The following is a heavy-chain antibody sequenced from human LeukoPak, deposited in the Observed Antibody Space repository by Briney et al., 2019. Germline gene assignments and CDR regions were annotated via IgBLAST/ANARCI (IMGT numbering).Heavy chain of an antibody. CDR1: GYSFTSYW. Sequence: GESLKISCKGSGYSFTSYWIGWVRQMPGKGLEWMGIIYPGDSDTRYSPSFQGQVTISADKSISTAYLQWSSLKASDTAMYHCARHPPGGYDFWSGYYDYWGQGTLVTVSS. CDR2: IYPGDSDT. V-gene: IGHV5-51*01. D-gene: IGHD3-3*01. CDR3: ARHPPGGYDFWSGYYDY. J-gene: IGHJ4*02.